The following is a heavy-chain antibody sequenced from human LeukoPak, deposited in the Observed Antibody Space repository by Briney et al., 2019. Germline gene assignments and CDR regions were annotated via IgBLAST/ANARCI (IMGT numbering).Heavy chain of an antibody. Sequence: GGSLRLSCAASGFTFSSYSMNWVRQAPRKGLEWVSSISSSSSYIYYADSVKGRFTISRDNAKNSLYLQMNSLRAEDTAVYYCARDKDSSSSSLLFDYWGQGTLVTVSS. V-gene: IGHV3-21*01. CDR1: GFTFSSYS. CDR3: ARDKDSSSSSLLFDY. D-gene: IGHD6-6*01. J-gene: IGHJ4*02. CDR2: ISSSSSYI.